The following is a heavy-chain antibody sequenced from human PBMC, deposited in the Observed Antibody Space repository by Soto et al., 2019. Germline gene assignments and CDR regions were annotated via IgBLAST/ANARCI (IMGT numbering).Heavy chain of an antibody. V-gene: IGHV1-69*06. J-gene: IGHJ4*02. Sequence: SVKVSCKASGGTFSSYAISWLRQAPGQGLEWMGGINPIFGTPHYAQKYQGRVTITADTFTNTAYMELTRLTSDDTAVYFCAREGRHFDYWGQGTLVTVSS. CDR3: AREGRHFDY. CDR2: INPIFGTP. CDR1: GGTFSSYA.